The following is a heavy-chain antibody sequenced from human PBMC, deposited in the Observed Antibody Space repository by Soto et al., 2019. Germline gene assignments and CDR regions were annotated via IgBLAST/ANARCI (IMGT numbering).Heavy chain of an antibody. Sequence: PSETLSLTXIVSGGSITSYHWSWIRQFPGKGLEWIAYTSYTGNTNYNPSLQSRVTISVDTSKNQFSLKLSSVTAADTAVYYCASKHYYDSSGYYPYWGQGTLVTVSS. CDR1: GGSITSYH. CDR3: ASKHYYDSSGYYPY. D-gene: IGHD3-22*01. J-gene: IGHJ4*02. V-gene: IGHV4-59*01. CDR2: TSYTGNT.